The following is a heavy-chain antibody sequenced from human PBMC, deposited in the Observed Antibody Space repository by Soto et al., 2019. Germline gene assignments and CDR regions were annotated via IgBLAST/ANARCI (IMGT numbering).Heavy chain of an antibody. CDR2: INAGNGNT. CDR3: ARVVAVPADFDY. D-gene: IGHD6-19*01. Sequence: QVQLVQSGAEEKKPGASVKVSCKASGYTFTGYAMHWVRQAPGQRLEWMGWINAGNGNTKYSQKFQGRVTITRDTSAITAYMELSSLRSEDTAVYYCARVVAVPADFDYWGQGTLVIVSS. CDR1: GYTFTGYA. V-gene: IGHV1-3*05. J-gene: IGHJ4*02.